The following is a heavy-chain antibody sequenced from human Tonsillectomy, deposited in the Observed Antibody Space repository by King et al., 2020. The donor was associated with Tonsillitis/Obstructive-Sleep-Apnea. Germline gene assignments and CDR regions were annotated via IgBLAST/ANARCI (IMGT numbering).Heavy chain of an antibody. CDR1: GFAFSKYA. V-gene: IGHV3-30*04. CDR2: ISYDGSIK. D-gene: IGHD3-3*01. CDR3: ARDSVSYYDIWSGPSNDGFDI. Sequence: VQLVESGGGVVQPGRSLRLSCAASGFAFSKYAMHWVRQAPGKGLEWVAVISYDGSIKYYADSVKGRFTISRDNSKNTLYLQMNSLRAEDTAVYYCARDSVSYYDIWSGPSNDGFDIWGQGTMGTVSS. J-gene: IGHJ3*02.